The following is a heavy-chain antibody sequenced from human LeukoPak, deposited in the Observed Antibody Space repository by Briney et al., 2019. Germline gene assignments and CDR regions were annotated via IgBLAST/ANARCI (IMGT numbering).Heavy chain of an antibody. D-gene: IGHD2-21*02. CDR3: ARHPYCGGDCYRSWFDP. J-gene: IGHJ5*02. Sequence: GESLKISCKGSGYSFTSYWIGWVRQMPGKGLEWMGIIYPGDSDTRYSPSLQGQVTISADKSISTAYLQWSSLKASDTAMYYCARHPYCGGDCYRSWFDPWGQGTLVTVSS. CDR2: IYPGDSDT. CDR1: GYSFTSYW. V-gene: IGHV5-51*01.